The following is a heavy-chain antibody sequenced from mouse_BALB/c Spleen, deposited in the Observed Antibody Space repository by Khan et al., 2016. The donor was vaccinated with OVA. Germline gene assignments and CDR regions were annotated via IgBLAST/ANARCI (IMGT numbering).Heavy chain of an antibody. D-gene: IGHD6-2*01. CDR1: GFSLTAYG. Sequence: QVQLKQSGPGLVAPSQSLSITCTVSGFSLTAYGVNWVRPPPGTGLEWLGMIWGAGSTDYHSALKSRLSINKDNSKSQVFLKVNSLQTDGTARYYCARDRCSLPRGFAYWCQGTLVTVSA. CDR2: IWGAGST. J-gene: IGHJ3*01. CDR3: ARDRCSLPRGFAY. V-gene: IGHV2-6-7*01.